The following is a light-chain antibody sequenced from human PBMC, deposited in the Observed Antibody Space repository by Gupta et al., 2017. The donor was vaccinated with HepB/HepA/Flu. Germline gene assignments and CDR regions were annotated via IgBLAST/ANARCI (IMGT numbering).Light chain of an antibody. CDR1: QSVSSY. J-gene: IGKJ4*01. CDR3: QQRRTWPLT. Sequence: EIVLTQSPATLSLSPGERATLSCRASQSVSSYLAWYQQKPGQAPRLLIYDASNRATGIPARFSGSGSETDVTLTISSLEPEDFAAYYCQQRRTWPLTFGGGTKVEIK. V-gene: IGKV3-11*01. CDR2: DAS.